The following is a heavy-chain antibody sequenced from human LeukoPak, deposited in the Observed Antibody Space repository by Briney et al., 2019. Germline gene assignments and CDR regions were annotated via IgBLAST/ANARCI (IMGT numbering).Heavy chain of an antibody. J-gene: IGHJ3*02. D-gene: IGHD3-16*01. CDR3: ARVRGPVQWGRGAFDI. V-gene: IGHV4-59*01. Sequence: SSETLSLTCTVSGGSISSYYWSWIRQPPGKGLEWIGYIHYSGSTNYNPSLKSRVTISVDTSKNQFSLKLSSVTAADTAVYYCARVRGPVQWGRGAFDIWGQGTMITVSS. CDR1: GGSISSYY. CDR2: IHYSGST.